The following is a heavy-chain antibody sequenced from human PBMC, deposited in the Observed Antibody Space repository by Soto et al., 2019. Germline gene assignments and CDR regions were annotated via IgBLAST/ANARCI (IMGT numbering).Heavy chain of an antibody. Sequence: EVQLVESGGGLVQPGRSLKLSCVASGFPFGGYSMNWFRQAPGKGLEWVSAINWNSDTIGYADSVKGRFTISRDNAKNSLYLQMNSLRPEDTALYYCAKDQRHCSGPDCYWGQGTLVIVSS. D-gene: IGHD2-15*01. J-gene: IGHJ4*02. CDR1: GFPFGGYS. CDR3: AKDQRHCSGPDCY. V-gene: IGHV3-9*01. CDR2: INWNSDTI.